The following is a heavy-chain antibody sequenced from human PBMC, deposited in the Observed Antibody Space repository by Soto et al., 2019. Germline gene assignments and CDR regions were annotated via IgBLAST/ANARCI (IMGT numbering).Heavy chain of an antibody. CDR1: GFIFSSYA. Sequence: GGSLRLSCAASGFIFSSYAMHWVRQAPGKGLEWVAVISYDGSNKCYADSVQGRFTISRDNSKNTLYLQMNSLRAEETAVYYCARGITFGGVIVRLGYWGQGTMVTVSS. J-gene: IGHJ4*02. CDR3: ARGITFGGVIVRLGY. CDR2: ISYDGSNK. V-gene: IGHV3-30-3*01. D-gene: IGHD3-16*02.